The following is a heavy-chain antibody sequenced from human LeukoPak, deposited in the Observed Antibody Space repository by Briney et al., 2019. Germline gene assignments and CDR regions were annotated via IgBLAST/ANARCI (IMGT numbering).Heavy chain of an antibody. J-gene: IGHJ3*02. CDR1: GFTFSSYW. D-gene: IGHD6-19*01. Sequence: GGSLRLSCAASGFTFSSYWMSWVRQAPGKRLEWVANIKQDGSEKYYVDSVKGRFTISRDNAKNSLYLQMNSLRAEDTAVYYCARGSSGWQYAFDIWGQGTMVTVSS. CDR3: ARGSSGWQYAFDI. V-gene: IGHV3-7*01. CDR2: IKQDGSEK.